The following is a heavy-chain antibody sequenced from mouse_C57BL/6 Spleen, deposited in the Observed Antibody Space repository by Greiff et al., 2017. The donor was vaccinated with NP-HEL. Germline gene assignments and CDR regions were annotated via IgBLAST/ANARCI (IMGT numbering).Heavy chain of an antibody. CDR2: INYDGSST. Sequence: EVKLMESEGGLVQPGSSMKLSCTASGFTFSDYYMAWVRQVPEKGLEWVANINYDGSSTYYLDSLKSRFIISRDNAKNILYLQMSSLKSEDTATYYCARLGRDYFDYWGQGTTLTVSS. CDR3: ARLGRDYFDY. V-gene: IGHV5-16*01. D-gene: IGHD4-1*01. J-gene: IGHJ2*01. CDR1: GFTFSDYY.